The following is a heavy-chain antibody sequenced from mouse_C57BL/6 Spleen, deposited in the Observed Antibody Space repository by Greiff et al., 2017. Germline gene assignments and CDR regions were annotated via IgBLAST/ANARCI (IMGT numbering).Heavy chain of an antibody. CDR2: IYPGDGDT. CDR1: GYAFSSYW. D-gene: IGHD2-5*01. CDR3: ARSGYSKPYYAMDY. Sequence: QVQLQQSGAELVKPGASVKISCKASGYAFSSYWMNWVKQRPGKGLEWIGQIYPGDGDTNYNGKFKGKATLTADKSSSTAYMQLSSLTSEDSAVYFCARSGYSKPYYAMDYWGQGTSVTGSS. J-gene: IGHJ4*01. V-gene: IGHV1-80*01.